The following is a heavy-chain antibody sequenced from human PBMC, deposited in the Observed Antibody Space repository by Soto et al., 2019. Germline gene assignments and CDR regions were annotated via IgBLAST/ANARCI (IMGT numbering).Heavy chain of an antibody. CDR3: ARHNGPLYVGYYYDMDV. Sequence: TSETLSLTCTVSGGSISSSSYYWGWIRQPPGKGLEWIGSIYYSGYTYYNTSLKIRVTISVDTSKNQISLKLSSVTAADTAVYYCARHNGPLYVGYYYDMDVWGQGTTVTVSS. D-gene: IGHD3-16*01. J-gene: IGHJ6*02. CDR2: IYYSGYT. CDR1: GGSISSSSYY. V-gene: IGHV4-39*01.